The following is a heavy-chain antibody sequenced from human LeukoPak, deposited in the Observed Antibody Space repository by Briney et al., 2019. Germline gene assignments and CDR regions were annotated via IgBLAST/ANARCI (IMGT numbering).Heavy chain of an antibody. D-gene: IGHD3-9*01. J-gene: IGHJ3*02. Sequence: LETLSLTCGVSGGSITSTNWWSWVRQPPGQGLEWIGEVSLSGLTNYNPSLSSRVIMALDTSKNHLSLNLTSVTAADTAVYYCARSGVFSGYDAFDIWGQGTMVTVSS. CDR3: ARSGVFSGYDAFDI. V-gene: IGHV4-4*02. CDR1: GGSITSTNW. CDR2: VSLSGLT.